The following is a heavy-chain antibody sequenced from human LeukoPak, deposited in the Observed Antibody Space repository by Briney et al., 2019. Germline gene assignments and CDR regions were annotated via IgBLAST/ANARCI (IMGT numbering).Heavy chain of an antibody. Sequence: GGSLRLSCAASGFTFSSYGMHWVRQAPGKGLEWVAFIRYDGSNKYYADSVKGRFTISRDNSKNTLYLQMNSLRAEDTAVYYCARQGDLGYCSGGSCYSDYWGQGTLVTVSS. CDR1: GFTFSSYG. CDR3: ARQGDLGYCSGGSCYSDY. J-gene: IGHJ4*02. CDR2: IRYDGSNK. D-gene: IGHD2-15*01. V-gene: IGHV3-30*02.